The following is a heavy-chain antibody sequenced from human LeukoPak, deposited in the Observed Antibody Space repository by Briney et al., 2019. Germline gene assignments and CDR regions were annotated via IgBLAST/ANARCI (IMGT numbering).Heavy chain of an antibody. D-gene: IGHD3-22*01. V-gene: IGHV4-39*01. CDR2: IYHSGTI. CDR3: ARLGPDYYDSSGSYWKPFDY. J-gene: IGHJ4*02. CDR1: GGSVSSSNYY. Sequence: SETLSLTCSVSGGSVSSSNYYRGWIRQTPGKGLEWIGSIYHSGTIYHNPSLRSRATISVDTSKNQVSLRLSSVTAADTAVYYCARLGPDYYDSSGSYWKPFDYWGQGTLVTVSS.